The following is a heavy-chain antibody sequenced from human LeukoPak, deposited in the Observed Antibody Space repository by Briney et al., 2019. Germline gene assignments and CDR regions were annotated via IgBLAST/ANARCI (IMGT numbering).Heavy chain of an antibody. Sequence: KPSETLSLTCTVSGGSISSYYWSWIRQPAGKGLEWIGRIYTSGSINYNPSLKSRVTMSVDTSKNQFSLKLSSVTAADTAVYYCARAGSPRGCSGTSCYNAFDIWGQGTMVTVSS. CDR2: IYTSGSI. D-gene: IGHD2-2*02. CDR3: ARAGSPRGCSGTSCYNAFDI. CDR1: GGSISSYY. V-gene: IGHV4-4*07. J-gene: IGHJ3*02.